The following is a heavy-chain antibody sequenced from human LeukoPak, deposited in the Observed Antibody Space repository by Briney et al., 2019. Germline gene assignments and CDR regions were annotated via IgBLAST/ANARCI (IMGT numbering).Heavy chain of an antibody. Sequence: PGGSLRLSCAASGFTFSSYAMHWVRQAPGKGLEWVAVISYDGSNKYYADSVKGRFTISRDNSKNTLYLQMNNLRAEDMAVYYCAKDGRRFLEPKLFDFWGQGTLVTVSS. D-gene: IGHD3-3*01. V-gene: IGHV3-30*04. CDR3: AKDGRRFLEPKLFDF. CDR2: ISYDGSNK. CDR1: GFTFSSYA. J-gene: IGHJ4*02.